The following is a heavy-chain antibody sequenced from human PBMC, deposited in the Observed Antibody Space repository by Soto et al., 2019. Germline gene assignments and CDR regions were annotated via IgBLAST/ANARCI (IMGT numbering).Heavy chain of an antibody. Sequence: GGSLRLSCAASGFTFSSYAMSWVRQAPGKGLEWVSAISGSGGSTYYADSVKGRFTISRDNSKNTLYLQMNSLRAEDTAVYYCAKDRVVVAAPAAGFDYWGQGTLVTVSS. CDR1: GFTFSSYA. CDR2: ISGSGGST. V-gene: IGHV3-23*01. CDR3: AKDRVVVAAPAAGFDY. D-gene: IGHD2-15*01. J-gene: IGHJ4*02.